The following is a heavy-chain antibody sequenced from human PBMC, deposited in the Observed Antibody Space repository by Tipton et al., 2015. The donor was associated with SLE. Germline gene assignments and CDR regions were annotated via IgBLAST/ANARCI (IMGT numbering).Heavy chain of an antibody. J-gene: IGHJ4*02. CDR3: AKRPVTTATVYFDY. CDR2: IKQDGSEK. Sequence: GSLRLSCAASGFTFSSYWMSWVRQAPGKGLEWVANIKQDGSEKYYVDSVKGRFTISRDNSKNTLYLQMNSLRAEDTAVYYCAKRPVTTATVYFDYWGQGTLVTVSS. D-gene: IGHD4-17*01. V-gene: IGHV3-7*03. CDR1: GFTFSSYW.